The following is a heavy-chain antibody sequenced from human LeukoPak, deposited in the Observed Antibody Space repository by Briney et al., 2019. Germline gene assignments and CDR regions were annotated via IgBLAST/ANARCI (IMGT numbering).Heavy chain of an antibody. CDR1: GGSFSGYY. V-gene: IGHV4-34*01. D-gene: IGHD1-26*01. CDR3: ARDRWELLDS. J-gene: IGHJ4*02. Sequence: SETLSLTCAVYGGSFSGYYWSWIRQPPGKGLEWIGEINHSGSTNYNPSLKSRVTISVDTSKNQFSLKLNSMTTADTAVYYCARDRWELLDSWGQGLLVTVSS. CDR2: INHSGST.